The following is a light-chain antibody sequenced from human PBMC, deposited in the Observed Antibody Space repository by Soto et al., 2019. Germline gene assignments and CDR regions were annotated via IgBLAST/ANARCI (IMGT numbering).Light chain of an antibody. CDR2: EDY. Sequence: QAVVTQPASVSGSPGQSITISCTGTSSDIGSYDRVSWYQWHPGKAPKLIIYEDYRRPSQISNRFSGSKSGNTASLTISGLQAEDEADYYCCSYAGSNIFAVFGGGTQLTVL. CDR3: CSYAGSNIFAV. CDR1: SSDIGSYDR. V-gene: IGLV2-23*01. J-gene: IGLJ2*01.